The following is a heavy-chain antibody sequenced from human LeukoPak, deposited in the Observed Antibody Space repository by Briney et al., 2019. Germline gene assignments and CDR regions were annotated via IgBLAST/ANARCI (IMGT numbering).Heavy chain of an antibody. CDR3: ARGWTLKTPLGRVAGTSSRRGRYFDY. D-gene: IGHD6-19*01. J-gene: IGHJ4*01. V-gene: IGHV4-38-2*02. Sequence: SETLSLTCIVSGSSISSGYYWGWIRQPPGKGLEWIGSIYHSGSTYYNPSLKSRVTISVDTSKNQFSLKMSSVTAADTAMYYCARGWTLKTPLGRVAGTSSRRGRYFDYWGQGTLVTVSS. CDR2: IYHSGST. CDR1: GSSISSGYY.